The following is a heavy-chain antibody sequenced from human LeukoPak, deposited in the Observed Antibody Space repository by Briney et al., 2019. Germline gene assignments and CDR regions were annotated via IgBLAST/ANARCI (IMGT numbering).Heavy chain of an antibody. CDR3: AKAVFGVESGFGY. Sequence: PGGSLRLSCVASGFTFSSYAMSWVRQAPGKGLEWVSAISGSGGSTFYADSVKGRFTISRDNSKNTLYLQMNSLRAEDTAVYYCAKAVFGVESGFGYWGQGTLVTVSS. CDR2: ISGSGGST. J-gene: IGHJ4*02. D-gene: IGHD3-3*01. CDR1: GFTFSSYA. V-gene: IGHV3-23*01.